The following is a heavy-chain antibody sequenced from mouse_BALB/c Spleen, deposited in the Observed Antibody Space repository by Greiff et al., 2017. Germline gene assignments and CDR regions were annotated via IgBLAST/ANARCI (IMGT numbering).Heavy chain of an antibody. J-gene: IGHJ2*01. CDR2: ISSGSSTI. CDR3: ARLGYYGYYLDY. Sequence: EVKVEESGGGLVQPGGSRKLSCAASGFTFSSFGMHWVRQAPEKGLEWVAYISSGSSTIYYADTVKGRFTISRDNPKNTLFLQMTSLRSEDTAMYYCARLGYYGYYLDYWGQGTTLTVSS. D-gene: IGHD1-2*01. CDR1: GFTFSSFG. V-gene: IGHV5-17*02.